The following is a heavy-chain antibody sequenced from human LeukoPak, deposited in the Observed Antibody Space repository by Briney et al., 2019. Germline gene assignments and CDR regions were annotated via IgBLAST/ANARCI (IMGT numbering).Heavy chain of an antibody. CDR1: GFTFDDYG. V-gene: IGHV3-20*04. CDR2: INWNGGST. CDR3: VRDYCGGDCYPFDY. D-gene: IGHD2-21*02. Sequence: LPGGSLRLSCAVSGFTFDDYGMSWVRQAPGKGLEWVSGINWNGGSTGYADSVKGRFTISRDNAKKSLYLKMNSLRGEDTALYYCVRDYCGGDCYPFDYWGQGTLVTVSS. J-gene: IGHJ4*02.